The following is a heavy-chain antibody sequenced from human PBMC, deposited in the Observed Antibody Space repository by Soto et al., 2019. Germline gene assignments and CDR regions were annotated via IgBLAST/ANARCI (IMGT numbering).Heavy chain of an antibody. CDR2: MNPNSGNT. CDR1: GYTFTSYD. D-gene: IGHD3-16*02. Sequence: QVQLVQSGAEVKKPGASVKVSCKASGYTFTSYDINWVRQATGQELEWMGWMNPNSGNTGYAQKFQGRVTMTRNTSISTAYMELSSLRSEDTAAYYCARGMITFGGVIVDAFDIWGQGPMVTVSS. CDR3: ARGMITFGGVIVDAFDI. J-gene: IGHJ3*02. V-gene: IGHV1-8*01.